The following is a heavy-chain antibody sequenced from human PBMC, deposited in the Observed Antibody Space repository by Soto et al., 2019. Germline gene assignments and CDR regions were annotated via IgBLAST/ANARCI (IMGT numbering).Heavy chain of an antibody. CDR2: IYHTGST. V-gene: IGHV4-61*01. Sequence: NPSETLSLTCSVSGGSISSGYYYWSWIRQPPGRELDWIGYIYHTGSTNYNPSLNSRVTISVDTSRNQFSLKLNSVTAADTAVYYCAREFSNSPEAFDSWGQGTLVTVSS. CDR3: AREFSNSPEAFDS. J-gene: IGHJ4*02. D-gene: IGHD6-6*01. CDR1: GGSISSGYYY.